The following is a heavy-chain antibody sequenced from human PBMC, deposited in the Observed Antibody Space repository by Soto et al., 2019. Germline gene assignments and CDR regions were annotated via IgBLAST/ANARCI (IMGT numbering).Heavy chain of an antibody. Sequence: KTSETLSLTCAVSGYSISSGYYWGWIRQPPGKGLEWIGSIYHSGSTYYNPSLKSRVTISVDTSKNQFSLKLSSVTAADTAVYYCARGSNVVVVAATLYVGEENNWFDPWGQGTLVTVPQ. D-gene: IGHD2-15*01. V-gene: IGHV4-38-2*01. CDR3: ARGSNVVVVAATLYVGEENNWFDP. J-gene: IGHJ5*02. CDR2: IYHSGST. CDR1: GYSISSGYY.